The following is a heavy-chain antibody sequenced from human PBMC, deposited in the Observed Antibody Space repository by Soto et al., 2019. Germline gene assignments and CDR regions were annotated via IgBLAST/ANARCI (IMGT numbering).Heavy chain of an antibody. CDR2: ISAYNGDT. D-gene: IGHD6-13*01. CDR3: ARSGPYCTSSTCLFDSF. CDR1: GYTFTSYG. Sequence: QAQLVQSGGEVKKPGASVKVSCRASGYTFTSYGYAWVRQAPGQGLEWMGWISAYNGDTNCAQKFHDRVTPTTHTSTTTAQMERLNLRSDDTAAYCCARSGPYCTSSTCLFDSFWCLGTLVSVSS. V-gene: IGHV1-18*01. J-gene: IGHJ4*02.